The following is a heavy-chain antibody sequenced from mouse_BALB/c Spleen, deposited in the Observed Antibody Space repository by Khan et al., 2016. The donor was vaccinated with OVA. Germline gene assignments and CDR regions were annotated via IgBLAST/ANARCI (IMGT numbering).Heavy chain of an antibody. CDR1: GYTFINYW. D-gene: IGHD1-1*01. CDR3: ARRGLRGDFDN. Sequence: VQLVESGAELAKPGASVKMSCKASGYTFINYWILWIKQRPGQGLEWIGYINPSTGYTEYNQNFKDKATLTADISSSTAYMQLSSLTSEDSAVYDCARRGLRGDFDNWGQGTMLTVSS. CDR2: INPSTGYT. J-gene: IGHJ2*01. V-gene: IGHV1-7*01.